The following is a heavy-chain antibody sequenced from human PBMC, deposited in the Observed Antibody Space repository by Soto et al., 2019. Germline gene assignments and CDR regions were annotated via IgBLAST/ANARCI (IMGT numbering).Heavy chain of an antibody. J-gene: IGHJ5*02. V-gene: IGHV3-7*01. CDR2: IKQDGSEK. CDR3: ARDTYYDILTGYRTRGNWFDP. CDR1: GFTFSSYW. D-gene: IGHD3-9*01. Sequence: GGSLRLSCAASGFTFSSYWMSWVRQAPGKGLERVANIKQDGSEKYYVDSVKGRFTISRDNAKNSLYLQMNSLRAEDTAVYYCARDTYYDILTGYRTRGNWFDPWGQGTLVTVSS.